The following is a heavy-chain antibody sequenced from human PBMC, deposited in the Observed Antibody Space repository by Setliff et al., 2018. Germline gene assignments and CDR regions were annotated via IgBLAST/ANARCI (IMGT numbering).Heavy chain of an antibody. CDR3: ARERYFDWFFED. D-gene: IGHD3-9*01. CDR1: GGSIGSYY. CDR2: IYYSGST. Sequence: PSETLSLTCTVSGGSIGSYYWSWIRQPPGKGLEWIGYIYYSGSTTYNPALNGRVTISVDTSTNQFSLRLTSLTAADTAVYYCARERYFDWFFEDWGHGTLVTVSS. V-gene: IGHV4-59*12. J-gene: IGHJ4*01.